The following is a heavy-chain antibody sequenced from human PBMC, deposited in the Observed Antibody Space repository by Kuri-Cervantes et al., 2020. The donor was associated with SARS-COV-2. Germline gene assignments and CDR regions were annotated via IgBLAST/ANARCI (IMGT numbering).Heavy chain of an antibody. V-gene: IGHV5-10-1*01. CDR2: IDPSDSYT. CDR1: GYSFTSYW. Sequence: GESLKISCKGSGYSFTSYWISWVRQMPGKGLEWMGRIDPSDSYTNYSPSFQGHVTISADKSISTAYLQWSSLKASDTAMYYYASTLPSIAARGNYYYYGMDVWGQGTTVTVSS. J-gene: IGHJ6*02. CDR3: ASTLPSIAARGNYYYYGMDV. D-gene: IGHD6-6*01.